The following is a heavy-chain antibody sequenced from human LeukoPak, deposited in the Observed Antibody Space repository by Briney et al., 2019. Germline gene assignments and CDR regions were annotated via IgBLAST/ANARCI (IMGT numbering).Heavy chain of an antibody. CDR3: ARGGYYYDSSGRLAAFDI. J-gene: IGHJ3*02. Sequence: PSETLSLTCTVSGGSISSYYWSWIRQPPGKGLEWIGYIYYSGSTNYNPSLKSRVTISVDTSKNQFSLKLSSVTAADTAVYYCARGGYYYDSSGRLAAFDIWGQGTMVTVSS. D-gene: IGHD3-22*01. V-gene: IGHV4-59*01. CDR1: GGSISSYY. CDR2: IYYSGST.